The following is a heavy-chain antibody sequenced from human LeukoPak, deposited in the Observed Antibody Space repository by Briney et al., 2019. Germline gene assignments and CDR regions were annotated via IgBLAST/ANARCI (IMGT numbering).Heavy chain of an antibody. V-gene: IGHV3-33*01. J-gene: IGHJ4*02. CDR2: IWYDGSNK. D-gene: IGHD3-10*01. Sequence: GGSLRLSCAASGFTFSSYGMHWVRQAPGKGLEWVAVIWYDGSNKYYADSVKGRFTISRDNSKNTLYLQMNSLRAEDTAVYYCARGGDVWFGESNSPNYFDYWGQGTLVTVSS. CDR1: GFTFSSYG. CDR3: ARGGDVWFGESNSPNYFDY.